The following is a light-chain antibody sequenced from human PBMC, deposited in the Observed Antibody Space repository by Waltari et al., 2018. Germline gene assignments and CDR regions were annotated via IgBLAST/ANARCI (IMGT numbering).Light chain of an antibody. J-gene: IGKJ1*01. CDR3: QQYSSSPRT. V-gene: IGKV3-20*01. CDR1: QSVSSNY. CDR2: GAS. Sequence: EIVLTQSPGTLSLSPGAGATLSCRASQSVSSNYLAWYQQKPGQAPRLLIYGASFRATGIPDRFSGSGSGTDFSLIISRLEPEDFVVYYCQQYSSSPRTFGQGTKVEIK.